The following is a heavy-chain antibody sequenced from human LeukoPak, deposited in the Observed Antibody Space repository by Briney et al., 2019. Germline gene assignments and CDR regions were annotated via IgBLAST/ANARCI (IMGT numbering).Heavy chain of an antibody. J-gene: IGHJ4*02. CDR2: INHSGYT. V-gene: IGHV4-34*01. D-gene: IGHD6-19*01. CDR1: RVPFSNYY. Sequence: SETLSLTCAVSRVPFSNYYWSWVRQSPRQGLEWIGEINHSGYTNYNPSLKSRVTMSIDTSKNQFSLRLTSVTAADAGVYYCTRAVAGHPDWGQGTLVTVSS. CDR3: TRAVAGHPD.